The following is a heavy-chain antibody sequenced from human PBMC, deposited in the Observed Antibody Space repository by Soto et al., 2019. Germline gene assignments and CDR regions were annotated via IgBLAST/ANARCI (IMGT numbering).Heavy chain of an antibody. V-gene: IGHV4-31*03. D-gene: IGHD6-6*01. CDR3: ARTHSSSDREYYFDY. CDR1: GGSISSGGYY. Sequence: PSETLSLTCTVSGGSISSGGYYWSWIRQHPGKGLEWIGYIYYSGSTYYNPSLKSRVTISVDTSKNQFSLKLSSVTAADTAVYYCARTHSSSDREYYFDYWGQGTLVTV. CDR2: IYYSGST. J-gene: IGHJ4*02.